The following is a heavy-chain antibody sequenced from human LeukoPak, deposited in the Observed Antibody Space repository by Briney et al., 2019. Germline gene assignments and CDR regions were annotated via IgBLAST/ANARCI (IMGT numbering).Heavy chain of an antibody. CDR3: AREVGEWWDTGYFDY. CDR1: GFTFSSYG. Sequence: GGSLRLSCAASGFTFSSYGMHWVRQAPGRGLEWVAVISYDGSNKYYADSVKGRFTISRDNSKNTLYLQMNSLRAEDTAVYYCAREVGEWWDTGYFDYRGQGTLVTVSS. J-gene: IGHJ4*02. D-gene: IGHD2-15*01. V-gene: IGHV3-30*03. CDR2: ISYDGSNK.